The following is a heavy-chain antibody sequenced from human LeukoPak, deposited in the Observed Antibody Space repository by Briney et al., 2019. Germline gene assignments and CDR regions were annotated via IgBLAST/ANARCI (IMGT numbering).Heavy chain of an antibody. CDR3: ARGPVLRHFTGLLLCWFDP. CDR1: GDTFTRYG. J-gene: IGHJ5*02. D-gene: IGHD3-9*01. V-gene: IGHV1-18*01. CDR2: ISAYNGNT. Sequence: ASVKVSFKANGDTFTRYGINWVSQAPGQELEWMGWISAYNGNTNYAQKLQGRVTMTTDTSTSTAYMGLRSLRSDDTAVYYCARGPVLRHFTGLLLCWFDPWGQGTLVTVSS.